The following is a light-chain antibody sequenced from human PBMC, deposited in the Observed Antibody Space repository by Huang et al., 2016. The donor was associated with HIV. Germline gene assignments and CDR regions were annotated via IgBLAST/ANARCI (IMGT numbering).Light chain of an antibody. J-gene: IGKJ2*01. V-gene: IGKV3-20*01. CDR3: QQYGNSPPYT. CDR1: QTISSNY. Sequence: EVVLTQSPGTLSLSPGERATLSCRASQTISSNYFAWYQQKPGQAPRSLIYGTSNRATGIPDRFSGSGSGTDCTLTISRLEPEDFAVYYCQQYGNSPPYTFGQGTTLDIK. CDR2: GTS.